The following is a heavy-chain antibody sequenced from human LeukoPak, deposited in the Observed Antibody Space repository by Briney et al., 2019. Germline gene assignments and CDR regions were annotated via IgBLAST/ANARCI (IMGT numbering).Heavy chain of an antibody. Sequence: SETLSLTCTVSGGSTSSGDYYWSWIRQPPGKGLEWIGYISYSGSTYYSPSLKSRVTISADTSKNQFSLELSSVTAADTAVYYCARSLGGNYYEGFDYWGQGTLVTVSS. CDR2: ISYSGST. CDR3: ARSLGGNYYEGFDY. CDR1: GGSTSSGDYY. J-gene: IGHJ4*02. D-gene: IGHD1-26*01. V-gene: IGHV4-30-4*08.